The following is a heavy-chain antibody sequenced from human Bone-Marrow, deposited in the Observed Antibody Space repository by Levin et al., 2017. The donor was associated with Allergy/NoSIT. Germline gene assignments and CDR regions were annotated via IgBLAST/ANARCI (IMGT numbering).Heavy chain of an antibody. D-gene: IGHD3-16*01. Sequence: GASVKVSCTTSGGPFSSHVISWVRQAPGQGLEWMGGIIPVFATSNYAQKFQGRVTITADESTNTAYMELSSLRSDDTALYFCAREFKGGVFDYWGQGTLVTVSS. CDR1: GGPFSSHV. CDR2: IIPVFATS. CDR3: AREFKGGVFDY. J-gene: IGHJ4*02. V-gene: IGHV1-69*13.